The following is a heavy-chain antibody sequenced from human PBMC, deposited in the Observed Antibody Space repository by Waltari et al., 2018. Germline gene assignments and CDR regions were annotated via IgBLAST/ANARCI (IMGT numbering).Heavy chain of an antibody. V-gene: IGHV4-34*01. CDR1: GGSFSGYY. Sequence: QVQLQQWGAGLLRPSETLSLNCAVYGGSFSGYYRSWIRQPPGKGLEWIGEINHSGSTNYNPSLKSRVTISVDTSKNQFSLKLSSVTAADTAVYYCASLAAAGEEGFDYWGQGTLVTVSS. CDR2: INHSGST. D-gene: IGHD6-13*01. CDR3: ASLAAAGEEGFDY. J-gene: IGHJ4*02.